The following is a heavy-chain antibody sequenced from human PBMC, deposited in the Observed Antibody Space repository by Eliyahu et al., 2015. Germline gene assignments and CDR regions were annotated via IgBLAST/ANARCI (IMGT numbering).Heavy chain of an antibody. CDR2: ISSSSGYA. CDR1: GFXFXDXX. V-gene: IGHV3-11*06. CDR3: ARAQTYCGDNCFSDGLGV. D-gene: IGHD2-21*02. Sequence: QVHLVESGGGLVKPGGSLRLSCAASGFXFXDXXMSWIRQAPGKGLESVSYISSSSGYANYADSVKGRFTISRDDAKNSLYLQMNSLRAEDTAVYYCARAQTYCGDNCFSDGLGVWGQGTTVTVSS. J-gene: IGHJ6*02.